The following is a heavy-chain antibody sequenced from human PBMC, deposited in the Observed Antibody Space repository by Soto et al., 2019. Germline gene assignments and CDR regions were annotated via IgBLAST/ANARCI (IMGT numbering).Heavy chain of an antibody. CDR1: GFTFSSYA. CDR2: ISGSGGST. CDR3: AKYVVEGRCGELLPFDY. D-gene: IGHD3-10*01. Sequence: EVQLLESGGGLVQPGGSLRLSCAASGFTFSSYAMSWVRQAPGKGLEWVSAISGSGGSTYYADSVKGRFTISRDNAKNTLYMQMNSLRAEDTAVYYCAKYVVEGRCGELLPFDYWGQGTLVTVYS. V-gene: IGHV3-23*01. J-gene: IGHJ4*02.